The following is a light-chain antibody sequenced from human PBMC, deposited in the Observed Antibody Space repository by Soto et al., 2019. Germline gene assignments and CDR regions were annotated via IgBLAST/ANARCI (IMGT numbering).Light chain of an antibody. J-gene: IGKJ3*01. CDR1: QNIDNS. Sequence: DIQMTQSPSSLSSSVGDRATITCRASQNIDNSLNWYQQKPGKAPRLLIYDASTWQSGVPSRFRGSGSGTEFTLTISSLQPEDFAAYYCQQSYTTLFTFGHGTKVHVK. CDR2: DAS. V-gene: IGKV1-39*01. CDR3: QQSYTTLFT.